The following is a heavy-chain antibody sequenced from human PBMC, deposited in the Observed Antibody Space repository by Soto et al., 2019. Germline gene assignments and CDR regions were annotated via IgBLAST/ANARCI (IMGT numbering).Heavy chain of an antibody. D-gene: IGHD2-2*01. CDR2: ISSSSSTI. CDR1: GFTLRSYR. J-gene: IGHJ6*02. V-gene: IGHV3-48*02. Sequence: PGGSLRLSCAASGFTLRSYRMNWVRQAPGKGLEWVSYISSSSSTIYYADSVKGRFTISRDNAKNSLYLQMNSLRDEDTAVYYCARDRTSIAYYYYYGMDVWGQGTTVTVSS. CDR3: ARDRTSIAYYYYYGMDV.